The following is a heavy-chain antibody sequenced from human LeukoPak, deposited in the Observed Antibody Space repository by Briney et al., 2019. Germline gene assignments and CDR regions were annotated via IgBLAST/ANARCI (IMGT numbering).Heavy chain of an antibody. Sequence: GASVKVSCKTSGATLSSYTMNWVRQAPGQGLEWLGDIIPTIGLTSSARKFQGRVTVTTDESTSTAYMEVSGLTSEDTAVYYCVGLRSAQTFEIWGQGTLITVSS. CDR2: IIPTIGLT. CDR1: GATLSSYT. CDR3: VGLRSAQTFEI. J-gene: IGHJ3*02. D-gene: IGHD2-15*01. V-gene: IGHV1-69*16.